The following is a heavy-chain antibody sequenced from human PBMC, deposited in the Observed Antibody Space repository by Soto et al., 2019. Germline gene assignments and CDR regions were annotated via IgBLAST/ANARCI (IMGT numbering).Heavy chain of an antibody. CDR3: ARVQGSGSYRFDY. V-gene: IGHV4-59*12. CDR1: GGSISSYY. Sequence: SETLSLTCTVSGGSISSYYWSWIRQPPVKVLEWIGYIYYSGSTNYNPSLKSRVTISVDTSKDQFSLKLSSVTAADTAVYYCARVQGSGSYRFDYWGQGTLVTVSS. D-gene: IGHD3-10*01. J-gene: IGHJ4*02. CDR2: IYYSGST.